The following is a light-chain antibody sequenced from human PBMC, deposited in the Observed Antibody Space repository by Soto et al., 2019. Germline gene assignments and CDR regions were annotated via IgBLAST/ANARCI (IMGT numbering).Light chain of an antibody. Sequence: IVLTQSPGTLSLSPGEKATLSCRASQSVSSNYFAWYQQKPGQAPRLLIYGASSRATGIPDRFSGSGSGTDFTLTISRLEPEDFAVYYCQQYGTSRAFGQGTKVDIK. V-gene: IGKV3-20*01. CDR1: QSVSSNY. CDR2: GAS. J-gene: IGKJ1*01. CDR3: QQYGTSRA.